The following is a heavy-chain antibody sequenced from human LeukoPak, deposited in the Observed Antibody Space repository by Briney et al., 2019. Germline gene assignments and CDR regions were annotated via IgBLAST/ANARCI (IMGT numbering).Heavy chain of an antibody. D-gene: IGHD5-12*01. J-gene: IGHJ6*03. Sequence: SETLSLTCTVSGGSISSYYWSWIRQPPGKGLEWIGYIYYSGSTNYNPSLKSRVTISVDTSKNQFSLKLSSVTAADTAVYYCARGRRLRFGYYYYYMDVWGKGTTVTVSS. CDR1: GGSISSYY. V-gene: IGHV4-59*01. CDR2: IYYSGST. CDR3: ARGRRLRFGYYYYYMDV.